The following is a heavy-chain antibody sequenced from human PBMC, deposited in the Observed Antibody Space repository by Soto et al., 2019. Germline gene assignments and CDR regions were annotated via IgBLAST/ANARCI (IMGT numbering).Heavy chain of an antibody. D-gene: IGHD6-19*01. V-gene: IGHV1-18*01. CDR1: GYTFINHG. J-gene: IGHJ4*02. CDR2: ISTYNGNT. Sequence: QVQLVQSGAEVKKPGASVKVSCKASGYTFINHGISWVRQAPGQGLEWMGWISTYNGNTNYAQKFQGRVTMTTDTYTSTAYMELRSLRSADTAVYYCARDPGYSSGWYCDYWGQGTLVTVSS. CDR3: ARDPGYSSGWYCDY.